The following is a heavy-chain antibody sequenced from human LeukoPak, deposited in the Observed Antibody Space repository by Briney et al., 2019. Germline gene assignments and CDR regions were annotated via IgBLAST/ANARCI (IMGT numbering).Heavy chain of an antibody. CDR2: IKSKPAGGST. Sequence: GGSLRLSCTASGFTFSNAWMSWVRQAPGKGLEWVGRIKSKPAGGSTDYAAPIKGRFTISRDDSKNTLYLQMNSLRAEDTAVYYCAKAGGARRRYYYYGMDVWGQGTTVTVSS. CDR3: AKAGGARRRYYYYGMDV. CDR1: GFTFSNAW. J-gene: IGHJ6*02. D-gene: IGHD6-6*01. V-gene: IGHV3-15*01.